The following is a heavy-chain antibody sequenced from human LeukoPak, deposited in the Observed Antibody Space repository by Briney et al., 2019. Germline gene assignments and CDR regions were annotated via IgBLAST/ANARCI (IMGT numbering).Heavy chain of an antibody. V-gene: IGHV4-4*07. CDR2: IYSSGST. Sequence: PSQSLSLTCTVSGGSISSYYWSWIRQPAGKGLEWIGRIYSSGSTNYNPSLKSRVTMSVDTSKNPFSLKLSSVTDADTAVYYCARFGATGHFDYWGQGTLVTVSS. J-gene: IGHJ4*02. CDR3: ARFGATGHFDY. CDR1: GGSISSYY. D-gene: IGHD3-10*01.